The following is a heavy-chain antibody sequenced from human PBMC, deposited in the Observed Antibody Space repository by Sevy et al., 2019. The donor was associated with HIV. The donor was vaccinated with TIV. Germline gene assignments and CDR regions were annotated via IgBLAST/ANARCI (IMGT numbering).Heavy chain of an antibody. Sequence: GGSLRLSCAASGFTFSSYAMSWVRQAPGKGLEWVPAISGSGGSTYYADSVKGRFTISRDNSKNTLYLQMNSLRAEDTAVYYCAADSSGFQRAWYYYYYMDVWGKGTTVTVSS. V-gene: IGHV3-23*01. CDR1: GFTFSSYA. J-gene: IGHJ6*03. CDR3: AADSSGFQRAWYYYYYMDV. CDR2: ISGSGGST. D-gene: IGHD3-22*01.